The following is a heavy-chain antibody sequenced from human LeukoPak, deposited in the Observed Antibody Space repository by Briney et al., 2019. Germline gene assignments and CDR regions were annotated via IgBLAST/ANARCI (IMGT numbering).Heavy chain of an antibody. V-gene: IGHV3-21*01. CDR2: ISSSSSYI. CDR1: GFTFSSYS. CDR3: ARDPYSGNYGNYYYYYMDV. J-gene: IGHJ6*03. Sequence: GGSLRLSCAASGFTFSSYSMNWVRQAPGKGLEWVSSISSSSSYIYYADSVKGRFTISRDNAKNSLYLQMNSLGPEDTAVYYCARDPYSGNYGNYYYYYMDVWGKGTTVTVSS. D-gene: IGHD1-26*01.